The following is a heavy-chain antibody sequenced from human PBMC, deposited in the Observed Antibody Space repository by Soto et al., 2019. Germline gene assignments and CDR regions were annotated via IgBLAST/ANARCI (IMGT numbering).Heavy chain of an antibody. CDR2: IMPIFDTA. D-gene: IGHD1-1*01. CDR3: ARARVLPGYMGV. J-gene: IGHJ6*03. V-gene: IGHV1-69*06. Sequence: QMQLVQSGAEVKKPGSSVKVSCRASGGIFNTYTISWVRQAPGRSLAWIGGIMPIFDTANSAPKFQGRVTISADTSTTTAYMELSSLTSDDTAVYFCARARVLPGYMGVWGQGSTVTV. CDR1: GGIFNTYT.